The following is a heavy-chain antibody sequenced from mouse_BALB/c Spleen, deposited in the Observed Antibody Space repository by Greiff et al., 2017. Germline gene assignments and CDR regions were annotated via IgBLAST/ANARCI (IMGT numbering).Heavy chain of an antibody. J-gene: IGHJ2*01. V-gene: IGHV5-4*02. CDR2: ISDGGSYT. Sequence: EVKLVESGGGLVKPGGSLKLSCAASGFTFSDYYMYWVRQTPEKRLEWVATISDGGSYTYYPDSVKGRFTISRDNAKNNLYLQMSSLKSEDTAMYYCAREGAWPYFDYWGQGTTLTVSS. CDR3: AREGAWPYFDY. CDR1: GFTFSDYY.